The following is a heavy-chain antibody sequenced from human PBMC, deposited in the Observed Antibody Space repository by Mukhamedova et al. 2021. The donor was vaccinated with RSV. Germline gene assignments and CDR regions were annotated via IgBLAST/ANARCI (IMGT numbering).Heavy chain of an antibody. CDR3: ARGDCSSTSCYTGYRYFDL. V-gene: IGHV3-13*01. D-gene: IGHD2-2*02. CDR2: IGTAGDT. J-gene: IGHJ2*01. Sequence: VSAIGTAGDTYYPGSVKGRFTISRENAKNSLYLQMNSLRAEDTAVYYCARGDCSSTSCYTGYRYFDLWGRGTLVPVSS.